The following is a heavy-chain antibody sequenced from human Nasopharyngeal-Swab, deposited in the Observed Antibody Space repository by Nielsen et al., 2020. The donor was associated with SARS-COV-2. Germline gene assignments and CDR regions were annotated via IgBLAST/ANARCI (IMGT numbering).Heavy chain of an antibody. D-gene: IGHD1-14*01. CDR1: GFTFSSDA. CDR3: AKGTGMTYRAIYY. J-gene: IGHJ4*02. Sequence: GESLRLSCVASGFTFSSDAMNWVRQAPGKGLERVSAISRTYSRYYADSVRGRFTVSRDNSKNTLYLQMSSLRAEDTAVYYCAKGTGMTYRAIYYWGQGTLVTASS. V-gene: IGHV3-23*01. CDR2: ISRTYSR.